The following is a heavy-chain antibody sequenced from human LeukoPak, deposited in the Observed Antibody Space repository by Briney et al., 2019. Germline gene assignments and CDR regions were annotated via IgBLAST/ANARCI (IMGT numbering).Heavy chain of an antibody. Sequence: GGSLRLSCAASGFTFSSYAMHWVRQAPGKGLEWVAVISYDGSNKYYADSVKGRFTISRDNSKNTLYLQMNSLRAEDTAVYYCARDGLVVVVAAFMDYFDYWGQGTLVTVSS. CDR1: GFTFSSYA. CDR2: ISYDGSNK. J-gene: IGHJ4*02. V-gene: IGHV3-30*04. CDR3: ARDGLVVVVAAFMDYFDY. D-gene: IGHD2-15*01.